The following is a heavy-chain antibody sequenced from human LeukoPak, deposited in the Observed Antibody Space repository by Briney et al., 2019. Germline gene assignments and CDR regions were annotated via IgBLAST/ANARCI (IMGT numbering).Heavy chain of an antibody. CDR3: VRDLILVWTPGDDFDF. Sequence: GGSLRLSCAASGFTFSGYWMHWVRQAPGKGLEWISRINEDASIITYAESVKGRFLISRDKTKNSLYLQMNSPRAEDTAVYYCVRDLILVWTPGDDFDFWGQGTLVTVSS. D-gene: IGHD3-16*01. CDR2: INEDASII. CDR1: GFTFSGYW. V-gene: IGHV3-74*01. J-gene: IGHJ4*02.